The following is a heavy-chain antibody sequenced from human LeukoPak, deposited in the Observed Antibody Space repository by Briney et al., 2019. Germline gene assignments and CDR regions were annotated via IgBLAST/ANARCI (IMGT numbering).Heavy chain of an antibody. D-gene: IGHD4-17*01. V-gene: IGHV3-23*01. Sequence: GGSLRLSCAASGFTFSNYAMNWVRQAPGEGLEWVSAISVSGGSTYYADSVKGRFTISRDNSKNTLFLQMSSLRAEDTALYYCAKGSVYGDYDFDYWGQGTLVTVSS. J-gene: IGHJ4*02. CDR2: ISVSGGST. CDR3: AKGSVYGDYDFDY. CDR1: GFTFSNYA.